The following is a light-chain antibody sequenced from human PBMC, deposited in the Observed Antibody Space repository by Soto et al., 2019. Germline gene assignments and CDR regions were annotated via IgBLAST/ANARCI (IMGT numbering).Light chain of an antibody. V-gene: IGKV1-33*01. Sequence: DVQMTQSPCSLSASVGDRVTITCQASQDIRRNLNWYQQKPGKAPNLLIYDASSLETGVPSRFSGSGSGTDFSFTISSLQPEDIATYYCQQYDNLPLTFGGGTKVDIK. CDR3: QQYDNLPLT. J-gene: IGKJ4*01. CDR2: DAS. CDR1: QDIRRN.